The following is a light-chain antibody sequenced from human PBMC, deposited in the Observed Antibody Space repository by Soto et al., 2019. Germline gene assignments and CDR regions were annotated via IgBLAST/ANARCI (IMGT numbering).Light chain of an antibody. CDR2: DAS. J-gene: IGKJ1*01. CDR1: QSISSW. Sequence: GDRVTITCRASQSISSWLAWYQQKPGKAPKLLIYDASSLENGFPSRFSGSGSGTEFALTLTSLQPDYCATYYSQQHTRAWTFGQGTKVQIK. V-gene: IGKV1-5*01. CDR3: QQHTRAWT.